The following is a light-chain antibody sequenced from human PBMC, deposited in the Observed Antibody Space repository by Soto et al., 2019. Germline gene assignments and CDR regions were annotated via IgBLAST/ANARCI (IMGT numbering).Light chain of an antibody. CDR1: QTMSTW. CDR3: QQYNSHSRT. V-gene: IGKV1-5*03. J-gene: IGKJ1*01. CDR2: KAS. Sequence: DIQMTQSPSTLSASVGDRVTITCRASQTMSTWLAWYQQKPGKAPKLLIAKASSLESGVPSRFSGSGSGTEFTLTISSLQPDDFATYYCQQYNSHSRTFGQGTKVEIK.